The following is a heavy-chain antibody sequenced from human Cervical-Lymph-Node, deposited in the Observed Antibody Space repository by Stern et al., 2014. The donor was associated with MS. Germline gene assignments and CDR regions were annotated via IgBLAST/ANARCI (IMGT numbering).Heavy chain of an antibody. CDR3: ARMMGSGYRHYFDY. V-gene: IGHV2-70*04. J-gene: IGHJ4*02. CDR1: GFSLVTSGVR. CDR2: IDWNDKT. D-gene: IGHD3-3*01. Sequence: QVTLRESGPALVKPTQTLTLTCTFSGFSLVTSGVRVSWIRQPPGKALEWLARIDWNDKTFYNPSLMTRLTISKDTSKTQVVLTMTNVDPVDTATYYCARMMGSGYRHYFDYWGQGTPVTVS.